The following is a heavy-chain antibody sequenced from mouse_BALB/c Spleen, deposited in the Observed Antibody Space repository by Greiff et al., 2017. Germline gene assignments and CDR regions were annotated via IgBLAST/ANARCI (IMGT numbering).Heavy chain of an antibody. V-gene: IGHV2-9-2*01. D-gene: IGHD2-1*01. J-gene: IGHJ4*01. CDR1: GFSLTSYD. CDR2: IWTGGGT. CDR3: VRDERGNYEGDAMDY. Sequence: QVQLKESGPGLVAPSQSLSITCTVSGFSLTSYDISWIRQPPGKGLEWLGVIWTGGGTNYNSAFMSRLSISKDNSKSQVFLKMNSLQTDDTAIYYCVRDERGNYEGDAMDYWGQGTSVTVSS.